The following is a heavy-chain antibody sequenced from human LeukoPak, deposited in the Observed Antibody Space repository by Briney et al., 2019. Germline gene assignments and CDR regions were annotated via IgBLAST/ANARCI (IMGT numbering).Heavy chain of an antibody. V-gene: IGHV3-64*01. D-gene: IGHD4-23*01. CDR3: ARRGNGGNSDYFYMDV. J-gene: IGHJ6*03. CDR1: GFTFSSYA. Sequence: GGSLRLSCATSGFTFSSYAMHWVRQAPGKGLEYVSAISSNGDSTYYANSVKGGFTISRDNSKNTLCLQMGSLRAEDMAVYYCARRGNGGNSDYFYMDVWGKGTTVTVSS. CDR2: ISSNGDST.